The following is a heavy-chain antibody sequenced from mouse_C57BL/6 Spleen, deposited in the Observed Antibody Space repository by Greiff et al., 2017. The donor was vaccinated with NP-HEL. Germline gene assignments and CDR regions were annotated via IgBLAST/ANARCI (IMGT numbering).Heavy chain of an antibody. V-gene: IGHV5-17*01. CDR2: ISSGSSTI. Sequence: EVLLVESGGGLVKPGGSLKLSCAASGFTFSDYGMHWVRQAPEKGLEWVAYISSGSSTIYYADTVKSRITSTRDNAKNTLFLQMTSLRSEDTAMYYCARSVLYYFDYWGQGTTLTVSS. J-gene: IGHJ2*01. D-gene: IGHD3-3*01. CDR1: GFTFSDYG. CDR3: ARSVLYYFDY.